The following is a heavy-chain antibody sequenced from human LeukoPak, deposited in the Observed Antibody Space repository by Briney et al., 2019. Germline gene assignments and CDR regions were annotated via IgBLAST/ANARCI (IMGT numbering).Heavy chain of an antibody. J-gene: IGHJ4*02. Sequence: GGSLRLSCAASGFTFSSYSMNWVRQAPGKGLEWVSSISSSSGYIYYADSVKGRFTISRDNAKNSLYLQMNSLRAEDTAVYYCARVNQLLLDYWGQGTLVTVSS. V-gene: IGHV3-21*01. CDR1: GFTFSSYS. CDR2: ISSSSGYI. D-gene: IGHD2-2*01. CDR3: ARVNQLLLDY.